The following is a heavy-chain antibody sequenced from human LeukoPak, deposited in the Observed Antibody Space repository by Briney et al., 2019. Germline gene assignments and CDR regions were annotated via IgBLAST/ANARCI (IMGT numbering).Heavy chain of an antibody. CDR3: ARVSRTIIEARQFYYMDV. V-gene: IGHV1-69*02. CDR2: IIPILGIA. CDR1: GGTFSSYT. J-gene: IGHJ6*03. D-gene: IGHD6-6*01. Sequence: SVKVSCKASGGTFSSYTISWVRQAPGQGLEWMGRIIPILGIANYAQKFQGRVTITADKSTSTAYMELSSLRSEDTAVYYCARVSRTIIEARQFYYMDVWGKGTTVTVSS.